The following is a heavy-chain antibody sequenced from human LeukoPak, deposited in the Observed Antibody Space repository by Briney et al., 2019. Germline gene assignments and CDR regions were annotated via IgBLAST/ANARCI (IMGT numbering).Heavy chain of an antibody. Sequence: GGSLRLSCVASGFMFRRYVMHWVRQAPGKGLQWVTGVWFDGTNIHYEDSVKGRFTISRDNSKNTLYLQMNSLRAEDTAVYYCARFLATHYGSGAQFDYWGQGTLVTVSS. CDR2: VWFDGTNI. D-gene: IGHD3-10*01. V-gene: IGHV3-33*01. CDR3: ARFLATHYGSGAQFDY. CDR1: GFMFRRYV. J-gene: IGHJ4*02.